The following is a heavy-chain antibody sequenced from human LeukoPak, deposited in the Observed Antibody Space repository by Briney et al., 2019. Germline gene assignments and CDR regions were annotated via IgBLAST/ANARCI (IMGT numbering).Heavy chain of an antibody. CDR1: GFTFSTYW. D-gene: IGHD3-16*02. CDR2: IKQDGSEE. CDR3: TRSWRVNYDYVWGSYRLPDY. V-gene: IGHV3-7*01. J-gene: IGHJ4*02. Sequence: PGGSLRLSCAASGFTFSTYWMSWVRQAPGKGLEWVANIKQDGSEEYYVDSVKGRFTISPDNAKNSLSLQMNSLRAEDTAVYYCTRSWRVNYDYVWGSYRLPDYWGQGTLVTVSS.